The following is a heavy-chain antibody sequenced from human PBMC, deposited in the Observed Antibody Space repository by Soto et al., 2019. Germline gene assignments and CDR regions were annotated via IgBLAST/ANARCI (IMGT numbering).Heavy chain of an antibody. CDR3: ARDPGSGYDFYYGMDV. CDR1: GYTFTSYV. V-gene: IGHV1-18*04. Sequence: GASVKVSCKASGYTFTSYVISWVRQAPGQGLEWMGSISAYNGNTNYAQKLQGRVTMTTDTSTSTAYMELRSLRSDDTAVYYCARDPGSGYDFYYGMDVWGQGTTVTVSS. D-gene: IGHD5-12*01. J-gene: IGHJ6*02. CDR2: ISAYNGNT.